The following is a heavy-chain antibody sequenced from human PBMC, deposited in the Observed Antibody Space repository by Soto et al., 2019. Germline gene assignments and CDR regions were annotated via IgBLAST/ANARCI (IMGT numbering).Heavy chain of an antibody. Sequence: QVQLVQSGAEVKKPGSSVKVSCKASGGTFNRYAISWLRQAPGQGPEWMGGITPMFGIGNYAQKFQGRVTITADESTTPVHMELRRLTCEDAAVYYCAQTLGSAVAGPGRFDLWGRGTRVIVSS. CDR3: AQTLGSAVAGPGRFDL. CDR1: GGTFNRYA. D-gene: IGHD6-19*01. V-gene: IGHV1-69*12. J-gene: IGHJ2*01. CDR2: ITPMFGIG.